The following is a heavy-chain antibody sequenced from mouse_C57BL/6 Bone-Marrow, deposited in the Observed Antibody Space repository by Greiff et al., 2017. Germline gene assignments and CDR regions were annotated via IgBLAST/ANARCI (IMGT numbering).Heavy chain of an antibody. J-gene: IGHJ2*01. CDR1: GFTFSDYG. V-gene: IGHV5-17*01. CDR2: ISSGSSTI. CDR3: ARGGHYFYDY. Sequence: DVKLQESGGGLVKPGGSLKLSCAASGFTFSDYGMHWVRQAPEKGLEWVAYISSGSSTIYYADTVKGRFTISRDNAKNTLFLQMTSLRSEDTAMYYCARGGHYFYDYWGQGTTLTVSS.